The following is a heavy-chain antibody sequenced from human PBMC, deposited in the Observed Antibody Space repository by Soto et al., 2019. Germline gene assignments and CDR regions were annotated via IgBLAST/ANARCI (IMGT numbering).Heavy chain of an antibody. V-gene: IGHV3-30*18. D-gene: IGHD5-12*01. J-gene: IGHJ4*02. CDR3: AQTGGKDGYNYAIDY. Sequence: QVQLVESGGGVVQPGRSLRLSCAASGSTFSSYGMHWVRQAPGKGLEWVAVISHDGSNKFYADSVKGRFTISRDNSKNTLFLQMNSLRADDTAVYYCAQTGGKDGYNYAIDYWGQGTLVTVSS. CDR2: ISHDGSNK. CDR1: GSTFSSYG.